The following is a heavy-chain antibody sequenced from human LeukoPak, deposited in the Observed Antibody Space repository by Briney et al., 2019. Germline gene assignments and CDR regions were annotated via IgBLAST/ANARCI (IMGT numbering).Heavy chain of an antibody. CDR3: ARGSYFDWFDY. CDR2: INAGNGNT. J-gene: IGHJ4*02. CDR1: GYTFTSYA. V-gene: IGHV1-3*01. Sequence: ASVKVSCKASGYTFTSYAMHWVRQAPGQRLERMGWINAGNGNTKYSQKFQGRVTITRNTSASTAYMELSSLRSEDTAVYYCARGSYFDWFDYWGQGTLVTVSS. D-gene: IGHD3-9*01.